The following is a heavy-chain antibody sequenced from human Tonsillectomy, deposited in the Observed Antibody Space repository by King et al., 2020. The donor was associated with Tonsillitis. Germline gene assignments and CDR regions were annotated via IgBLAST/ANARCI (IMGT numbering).Heavy chain of an antibody. V-gene: IGHV3-33*01. CDR1: GFTFSSYG. Sequence: VQLVEAGGGVVQPGRSLRLSCAALGFTFSSYGMHWVRQAPGKGLEWLAVIGYDESNKYYVDSVKGRFTISRDNSKNTLYLQMNSLRAEDTAVYYCAREYYYDSSGRNWFDPWGQGTLVTVSS. CDR3: AREYYYDSSGRNWFDP. D-gene: IGHD3-22*01. CDR2: IGYDESNK. J-gene: IGHJ5*02.